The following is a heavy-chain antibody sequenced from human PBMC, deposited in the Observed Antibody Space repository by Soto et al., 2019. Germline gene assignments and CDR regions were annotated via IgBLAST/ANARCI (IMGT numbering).Heavy chain of an antibody. CDR3: AREPCGVVRHWDY. D-gene: IGHD3-3*01. J-gene: IGHJ4*02. CDR2: INPSGGST. Sequence: QVQLVQSGAEVKKPGASVKVSCKASGYTFTSYYMHWVRQAPGQGLEWMGIINPSGGSTSYAQKFQGRFTITRDTSTSTVYMELSSMRSEDTAVSYCAREPCGVVRHWDYLGQGTVVTGSS. CDR1: GYTFTSYY. V-gene: IGHV1-46*01.